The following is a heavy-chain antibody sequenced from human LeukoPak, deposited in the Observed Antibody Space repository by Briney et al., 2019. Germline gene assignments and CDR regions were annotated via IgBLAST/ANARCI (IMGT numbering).Heavy chain of an antibody. CDR2: IYYSGST. Sequence: PSETLSLTCTVSGGSISSSSYYWGWIRQPPGKGLEWIGSIYYSGSTYYNPSLKSRVTISVDTSKNQFSLKLSSVTAADTAVYYCASGAVGATAGEVWFDPWGQGTLVTVSS. D-gene: IGHD1-26*01. CDR3: ASGAVGATAGEVWFDP. J-gene: IGHJ5*02. V-gene: IGHV4-39*01. CDR1: GGSISSSSYY.